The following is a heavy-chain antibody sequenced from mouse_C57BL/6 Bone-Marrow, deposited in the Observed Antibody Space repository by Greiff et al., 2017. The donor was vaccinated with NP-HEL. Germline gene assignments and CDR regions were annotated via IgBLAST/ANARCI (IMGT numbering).Heavy chain of an antibody. Sequence: VQLQESGAELVRPGTSVKMSCKASGYTFTNYWIGWAKQRPGHGLEWIGDIYPGGGYTNYNEKFKGKATLTADKSSSTAYMQFSSLTSEDSAIYYCARGNYVDYAMDYWGQGTSVTVSS. CDR1: GYTFTNYW. CDR3: ARGNYVDYAMDY. D-gene: IGHD2-1*01. V-gene: IGHV1-63*01. J-gene: IGHJ4*01. CDR2: IYPGGGYT.